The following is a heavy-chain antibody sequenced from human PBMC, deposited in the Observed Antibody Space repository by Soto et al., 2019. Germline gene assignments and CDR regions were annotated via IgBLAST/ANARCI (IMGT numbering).Heavy chain of an antibody. CDR1: GFTFSSYG. V-gene: IGHV3-30*18. D-gene: IGHD4-17*01. CDR3: AKVRRATVTTSGWYYYYGMDV. CDR2: ISYGGSNK. Sequence: HPGGSLRLSCAASGFTFSSYGMHWVRQAPGKGLEWVAVISYGGSNKYYADSVKGRFTISRDNSKNTLYLQMNSLRAEDTAVYYCAKVRRATVTTSGWYYYYGMDVWGQGTTVTVSS. J-gene: IGHJ6*02.